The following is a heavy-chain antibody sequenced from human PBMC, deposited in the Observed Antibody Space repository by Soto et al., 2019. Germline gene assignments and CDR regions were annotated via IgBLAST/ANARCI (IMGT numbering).Heavy chain of an antibody. CDR3: ARVRIAVAGSNWFDS. CDR1: GGSISSYY. J-gene: IGHJ5*01. CDR2: IYTSGST. D-gene: IGHD6-19*01. V-gene: IGHV4-4*07. Sequence: SETLSLTCTVSGGSISSYYWSWIRQPAGKGLEWIGRIYTSGSTNYNPSLKSRVTMSVDTSKNQFSLKLSSVTAADTAVYYCARVRIAVAGSNWFDSWGQGTLVTVSS.